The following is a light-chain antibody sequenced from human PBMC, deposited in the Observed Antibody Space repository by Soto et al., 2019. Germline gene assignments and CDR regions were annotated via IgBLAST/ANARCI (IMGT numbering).Light chain of an antibody. Sequence: IQLTQSPSSLSASVGDRVTITCRASQGISSYLAWYQQKPGKAPKLLIYAASTLQSGVPSRFSGSGSGTKFTPTISSLQPEDFSTYYCQQLNSYPPCTFGPGTKVEIK. J-gene: IGKJ3*01. CDR1: QGISSY. CDR2: AAS. V-gene: IGKV1-9*01. CDR3: QQLNSYPPCT.